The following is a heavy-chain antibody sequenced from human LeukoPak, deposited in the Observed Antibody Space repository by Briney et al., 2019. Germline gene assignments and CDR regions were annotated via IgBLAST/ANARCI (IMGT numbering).Heavy chain of an antibody. Sequence: PGGSLRLSCAASAFIFRSYGMHWVRQAPGKGLEWVAYIQYDGSNEQYADSVKGRFSISRESSKNILYLQMNSVRVEDTAVYYCAKDRCSNGVGCYYYYMDVWGKGTTVTISS. CDR3: AKDRCSNGVGCYYYYMDV. CDR2: IQYDGSNE. D-gene: IGHD2-8*01. V-gene: IGHV3-30*02. J-gene: IGHJ6*03. CDR1: AFIFRSYG.